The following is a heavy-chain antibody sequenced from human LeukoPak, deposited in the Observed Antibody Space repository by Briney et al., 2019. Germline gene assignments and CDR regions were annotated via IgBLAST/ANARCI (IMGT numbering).Heavy chain of an antibody. J-gene: IGHJ4*02. D-gene: IGHD3-10*01. V-gene: IGHV4-34*01. CDR2: INHSGST. CDR1: GGSFSGYY. CDR3: ARGPYGSGSYHRDY. Sequence: PSETLSLTCAVYGGSFSGYYWSWIRQPPGKGLEWIGEINHSGSTNYNPSLKSRVTISVDTSKNQFFLKLSSVTAADTAVYYCARGPYGSGSYHRDYWGQGTLVTVSS.